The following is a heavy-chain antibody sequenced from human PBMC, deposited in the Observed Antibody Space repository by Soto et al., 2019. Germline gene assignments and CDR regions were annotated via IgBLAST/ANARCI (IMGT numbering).Heavy chain of an antibody. CDR3: TTNLPRTGRFHY. Sequence: SETLSLTCTLSGASITSTPYFCAWILHPPGKGLEWVGSIYYSVKTHYNPSLKSRVNISVDRSKNQFSLQTTSVTAADTAVYYCTTNLPRTGRFHYWGQANLATVS. CDR1: GASITSTPYF. V-gene: IGHV4-39*01. CDR2: IYYSVKT. J-gene: IGHJ4*02.